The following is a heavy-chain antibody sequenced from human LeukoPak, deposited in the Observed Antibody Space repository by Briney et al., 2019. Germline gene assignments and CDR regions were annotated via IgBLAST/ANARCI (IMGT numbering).Heavy chain of an antibody. CDR3: ARGVLPGY. CDR2: ISCCGSNK. V-gene: IGHV3-30*03. CDR1: GFTFSSYD. Sequence: GGSLRLFCTASGFTFSSYDMHGLRQAPGKGLEWVAVISCCGSNKHYADSVKGLFTISRDNSKNTLYLEMNSLSVEDTAVYYCARGVLPGYWGQGPLVTVSS. D-gene: IGHD3-16*01. J-gene: IGHJ4*02.